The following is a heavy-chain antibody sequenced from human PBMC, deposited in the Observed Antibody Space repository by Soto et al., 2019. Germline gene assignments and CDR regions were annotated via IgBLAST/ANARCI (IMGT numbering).Heavy chain of an antibody. J-gene: IGHJ6*02. V-gene: IGHV4-4*02. CDR1: GGSISSSNW. D-gene: IGHD6-19*01. CDR3: ATGGHVAGSYYYYYGMDV. Sequence: SETLSLTCAVSGGSISSSNWWSWVRQPPGKGLEWIGEIYHSGSTNYNPSLKSRVTISVDKSKNQFSLKLSSVTAADTAVYYCATGGHVAGSYYYYYGMDVWGQGTTVTVSS. CDR2: IYHSGST.